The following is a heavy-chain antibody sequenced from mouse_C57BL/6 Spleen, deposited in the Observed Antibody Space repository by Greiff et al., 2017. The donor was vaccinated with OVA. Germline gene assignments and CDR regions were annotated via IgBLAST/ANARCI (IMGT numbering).Heavy chain of an antibody. J-gene: IGHJ2*01. V-gene: IGHV5-17*01. CDR3: AWWDYYGSPDYFDC. CDR1: GFTFSDYG. CDR2: ISSGSSTI. D-gene: IGHD1-1*01. Sequence: EVKLVESGGGLVKPGGSLKLSCAASGFTFSDYGMHWVRQAPEKGLEWVAYISSGSSTIYYADTVKGRFTISRDNAKNTLFLQMTSLRSEDTAMYYWAWWDYYGSPDYFDCWGQGTTVTVS.